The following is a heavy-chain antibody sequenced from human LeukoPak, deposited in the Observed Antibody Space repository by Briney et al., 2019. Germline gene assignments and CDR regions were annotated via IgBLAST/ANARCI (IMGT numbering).Heavy chain of an antibody. CDR1: GYTFTGYY. CDR2: INPNSGGT. CDR3: ARIDSLYDILTGQGSYYYMDV. V-gene: IGHV1-2*02. J-gene: IGHJ6*03. Sequence: GASVKVSCKASGYTFTGYYMHWVRQAPGQGLEWMGWINPNSGGTNYAQKFQGRVTMTRDTSISTAYMELSRLRSEDTAVYYCARIDSLYDILTGQGSYYYMDVWGKGTTVTISS. D-gene: IGHD3-9*01.